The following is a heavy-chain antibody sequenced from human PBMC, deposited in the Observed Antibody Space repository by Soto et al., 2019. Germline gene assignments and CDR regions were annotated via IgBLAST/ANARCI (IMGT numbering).Heavy chain of an antibody. CDR2: MQPSTGRT. CDR1: GYRFTSLD. J-gene: IGHJ4*02. D-gene: IGHD1-26*01. Sequence: QVQLVQSGAEVREPGASVKVSCKASGYRFTSLDINWVRQTAGQGLERMGWMQPSTGRTGYAQKFQGRVTMTRDTSINTTYMWLTNLRSGDTAFFYCTRVVSAGVDYWGQGTVVTVAS. V-gene: IGHV1-8*01. CDR3: TRVVSAGVDY.